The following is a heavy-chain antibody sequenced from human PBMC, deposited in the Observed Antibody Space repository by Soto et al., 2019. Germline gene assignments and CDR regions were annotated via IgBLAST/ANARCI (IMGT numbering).Heavy chain of an antibody. CDR2: IKTDGSDT. D-gene: IGHD3-9*01. J-gene: IGHJ3*02. CDR3: ARPRTSDWAYDI. Sequence: EVQLVESGGGLVQPGGSLRLSCAASGFTFSSYWMHWVRQSPGKGLVWVSRIKTDGSDTHYADSVKGRFTISRDNAKNTLYLQMNSLRVEDTAVYYCARPRTSDWAYDIWGQGTMVIVSS. V-gene: IGHV3-74*01. CDR1: GFTFSSYW.